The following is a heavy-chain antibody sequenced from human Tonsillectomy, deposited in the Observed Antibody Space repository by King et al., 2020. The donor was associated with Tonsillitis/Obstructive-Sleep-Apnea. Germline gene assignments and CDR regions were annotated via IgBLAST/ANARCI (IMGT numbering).Heavy chain of an antibody. CDR2: ISSSGATK. D-gene: IGHD1-26*01. J-gene: IGHJ3*01. Sequence: VQLVESGGDLVKPGGSLRLSCAASGFAFSDYYMSWIRQAPGRGLEWISYISSSGATKYYADSVKGRFTISRDNAKNSLFLQMNSLRAEDTAVYYCARAVEPDAFDLWGHGTMVTVSS. CDR1: GFAFSDYY. CDR3: ARAVEPDAFDL. V-gene: IGHV3-11*01.